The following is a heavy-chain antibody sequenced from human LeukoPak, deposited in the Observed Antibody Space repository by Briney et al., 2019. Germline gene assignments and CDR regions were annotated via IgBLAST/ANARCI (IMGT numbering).Heavy chain of an antibody. Sequence: SVKVSCKASGGTFSSYAISWVRQAPGQGLEWMGRIIPILGITNYAQKFQGRVTITADKSTSTAYMELRSLRSDDTAVYYCARCDYVWGNYRYRPILYFDFWGQGSLVTVSS. J-gene: IGHJ4*02. CDR2: IIPILGIT. V-gene: IGHV1-69*04. D-gene: IGHD3-16*02. CDR1: GGTFSSYA. CDR3: ARCDYVWGNYRYRPILYFDF.